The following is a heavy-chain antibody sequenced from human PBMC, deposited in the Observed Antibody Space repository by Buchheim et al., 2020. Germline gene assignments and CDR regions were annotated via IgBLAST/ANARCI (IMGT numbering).Heavy chain of an antibody. CDR1: GFSFTDAW. D-gene: IGHD2-8*01. CDR3: TTGTVYVNGEY. J-gene: IGHJ4*02. V-gene: IGHV3-15*07. CDR2: VKRKAEGETT. Sequence: EAQLVQSGGGLVKPGGSNRLSCAASGFSFTDAWMNWVRQAPGKGLEWVGRVKRKAEGETTDYVATVKGRFTISRDDSKNLVFLQMKSLKPEDTAVYYCTTGTVYVNGEYWGQGTL.